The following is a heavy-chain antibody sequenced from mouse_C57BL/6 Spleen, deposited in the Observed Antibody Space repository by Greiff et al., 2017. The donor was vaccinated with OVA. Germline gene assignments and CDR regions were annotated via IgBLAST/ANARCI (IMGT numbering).Heavy chain of an antibody. CDR2: ISSGSSTI. CDR1: GFTFSDYG. V-gene: IGHV5-17*01. Sequence: EVQGVESGGGLVKPGGSLKLSCAASGFTFSDYGMHWVRQAPEKGLEWVAYISSGSSTIYYADTVKGRFTISRDNAKNTLFLQMTSLRSEDTAMYYCARRAFITTVVATRYAMDYWGQGTSVTVSS. J-gene: IGHJ4*01. CDR3: ARRAFITTVVATRYAMDY. D-gene: IGHD1-1*01.